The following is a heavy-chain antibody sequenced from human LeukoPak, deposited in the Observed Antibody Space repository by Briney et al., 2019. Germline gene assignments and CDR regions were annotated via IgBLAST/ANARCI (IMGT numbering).Heavy chain of an antibody. Sequence: GGSLRLSCAASGFTFSSYAVNWVRQAPGKGLEWVSTVTGNGRTTYYADSVKGRFTISRDNSKNTLYLQMNSLRVEDTAVYFCAKLGAWSSWHTDVWGKGTTVTVSS. V-gene: IGHV3-23*01. CDR2: VTGNGRTT. J-gene: IGHJ6*03. D-gene: IGHD6-13*01. CDR3: AKLGAWSSWHTDV. CDR1: GFTFSSYA.